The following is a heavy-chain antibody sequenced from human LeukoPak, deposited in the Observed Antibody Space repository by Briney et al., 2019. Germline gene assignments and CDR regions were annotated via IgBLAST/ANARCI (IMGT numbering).Heavy chain of an antibody. D-gene: IGHD1-26*01. CDR1: GYTFTGYY. J-gene: IGHJ4*02. Sequence: GASVKVSCKASGYTFTGYYMHWVRQAPGQGLEWMGWINPNSGGTNYAQKFQGRVTMTTDTSTSTAYMELRSLRSDDTAVYYCARGAEWEPKHSNLDYWGQGTLVTVSS. V-gene: IGHV1-2*02. CDR2: INPNSGGT. CDR3: ARGAEWEPKHSNLDY.